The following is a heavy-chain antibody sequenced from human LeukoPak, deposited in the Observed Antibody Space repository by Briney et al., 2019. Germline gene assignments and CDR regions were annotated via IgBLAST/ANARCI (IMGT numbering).Heavy chain of an antibody. CDR1: GGSFSGYY. CDR2: INQSGST. V-gene: IGHV4-34*01. D-gene: IGHD3-3*01. Sequence: SETLSLTCAVYGGSFSGYYWNWIRQPPGKGLEWIGEINQSGSTNYNPSLKSRATISVDTSKNQFSLKLSSVAAADTAVYYCATRYYDFWSGYYAFDYWGQGTLVTVSS. J-gene: IGHJ4*02. CDR3: ATRYYDFWSGYYAFDY.